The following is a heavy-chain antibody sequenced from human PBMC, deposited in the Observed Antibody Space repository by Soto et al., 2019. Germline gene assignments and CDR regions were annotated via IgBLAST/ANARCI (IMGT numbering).Heavy chain of an antibody. D-gene: IGHD2-2*02. J-gene: IGHJ4*02. CDR3: AREGRGKKSGYNGLVSLGY. Sequence: SVKVSCKVSGSRFSNYVISWVRQAPGHGLEWLGRIIPIFNSTKYAQSFQGRVTITADKSTSTASLELSSLRSDDTAVYYCAREGRGKKSGYNGLVSLGYWGQGTLVTVSS. CDR2: IIPIFNST. V-gene: IGHV1-69*06. CDR1: GSRFSNYV.